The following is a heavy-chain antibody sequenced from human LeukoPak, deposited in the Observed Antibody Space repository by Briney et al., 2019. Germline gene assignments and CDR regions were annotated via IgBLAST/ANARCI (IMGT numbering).Heavy chain of an antibody. J-gene: IGHJ6*03. D-gene: IGHD6-13*01. CDR3: ARSAAAGFSYYSYYLDV. V-gene: IGHV3-74*01. CDR1: GFTFSSYW. CDR2: INSDGSST. Sequence: GGSLRLSCAASGFTFSSYWIHWVRQAPGKGLVWVSRINSDGSSTTYADSVKGRFTISRDNAKNTLYLQMNSLRAEDTAVYYCARSAAAGFSYYSYYLDVWGKGTTVTIFS.